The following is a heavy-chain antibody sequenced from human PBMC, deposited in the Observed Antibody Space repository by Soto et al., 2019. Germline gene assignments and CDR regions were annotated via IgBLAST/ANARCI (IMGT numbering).Heavy chain of an antibody. D-gene: IGHD2-15*01. CDR1: GFTFRSSA. V-gene: IGHV1-58*01. Sequence: SVKVSCKTSGFTFRSSAVQWVRQARGQRLEWIGWLVVGTGNTNYAQKFQQRVTISSDRSTNTVSMELSSLTSEDTAVYYCATGAYCSGGSCSDYYYYYYGMDLWGQGTTLTV. J-gene: IGHJ6*02. CDR2: LVVGTGNT. CDR3: ATGAYCSGGSCSDYYYYYYGMDL.